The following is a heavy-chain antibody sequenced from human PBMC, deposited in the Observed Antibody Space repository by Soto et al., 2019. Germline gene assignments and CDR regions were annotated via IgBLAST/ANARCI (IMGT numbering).Heavy chain of an antibody. D-gene: IGHD7-27*01. CDR2: IYYGGST. V-gene: IGHV4-59*08. Sequence: SETLSLTCTVSGDSVSTDYWSWIRQSPGKGLEWIGFIYYGGSTNYNPSLKSRVTISVDTPKNQFSLKLSSVTAADTAVYYCAKNWNWGSLVHWGQGTLVTV. CDR3: AKNWNWGSLVH. J-gene: IGHJ4*02. CDR1: GDSVSTDY.